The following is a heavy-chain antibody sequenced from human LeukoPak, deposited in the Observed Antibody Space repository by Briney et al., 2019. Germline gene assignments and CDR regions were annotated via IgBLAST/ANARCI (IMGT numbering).Heavy chain of an antibody. CDR3: ALAVAGARFDY. CDR1: GFTFDDYA. J-gene: IGHJ4*02. Sequence: PGGSLRLSCAASGFTFDDYAMHWVRQAPGKGLEWVSGISWNSGSIGYADSVKGQFTISRDNAKNSLYLQMNSLRAEDTALYYCALAVAGARFDYWGQGTLVTVSS. CDR2: ISWNSGSI. V-gene: IGHV3-9*01. D-gene: IGHD6-19*01.